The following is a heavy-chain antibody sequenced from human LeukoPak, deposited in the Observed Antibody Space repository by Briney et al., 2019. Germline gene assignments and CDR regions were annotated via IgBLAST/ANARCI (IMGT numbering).Heavy chain of an antibody. CDR2: ISGSGGNT. V-gene: IGHV3-23*01. J-gene: IGHJ4*02. CDR1: GFTFSSYA. D-gene: IGHD3-10*01. Sequence: PGGSLRLSCAASGFTFSSYAMNWVRQAPGKGLERVSAISGSGGNTYYADSVKGRFTISRDNSKNTLYLQMNSLRAEDTAVYYCAKGTMGRGFGYWGQGTLVTVSS. CDR3: AKGTMGRGFGY.